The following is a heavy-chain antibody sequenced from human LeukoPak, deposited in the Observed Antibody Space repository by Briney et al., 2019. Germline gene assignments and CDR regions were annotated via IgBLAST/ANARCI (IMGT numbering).Heavy chain of an antibody. V-gene: IGHV4-61*02. D-gene: IGHD3-9*01. CDR3: ARGQGNYDILTGYYY. CDR2: IYTSGST. CDR1: GGSISSVTYY. Sequence: KPSQTLSLTCTVSGGSISSVTYYWSWIRQPAGKGLEWIGRIYTSGSTNYTPSLKSRVTISVDTSKNQFSLKFSSVTAADAAVYYCARGQGNYDILTGYYYWGQGTLVTVAS. J-gene: IGHJ4*02.